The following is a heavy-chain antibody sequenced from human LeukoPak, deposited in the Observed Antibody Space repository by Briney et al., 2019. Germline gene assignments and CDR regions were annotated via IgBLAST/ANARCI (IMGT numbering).Heavy chain of an antibody. CDR2: INPNTGGT. CDR3: ARDLATIDGIAWYYFEN. V-gene: IGHV1-2*02. Sequence: ASVKVSCKASGYTFTGHYIHWVRQAPGQGFEWMGWINPNTGGTDYAQKFQDRIAISTYTSISTTYMELGSLRSDDTALYYCARDLATIDGIAWYYFENWGQGTLVTVS. CDR1: GYTFTGHY. J-gene: IGHJ4*02. D-gene: IGHD5-12*01.